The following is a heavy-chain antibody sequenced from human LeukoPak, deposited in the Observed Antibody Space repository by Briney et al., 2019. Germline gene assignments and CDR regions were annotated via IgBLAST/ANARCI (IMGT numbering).Heavy chain of an antibody. CDR2: IIPIFGTA. Sequence: SVKVSCKASGGTFSSYAISWVRQAPGQGLEWMGGIIPIFGTANYAQKFQGRVTMTEDTSTDTAYMELSSLRSEDTAVYYCATADYDSSGYYFFDYWGQGTLVTVSS. V-gene: IGHV1-69*06. CDR1: GGTFSSYA. CDR3: ATADYDSSGYYFFDY. D-gene: IGHD3-22*01. J-gene: IGHJ4*02.